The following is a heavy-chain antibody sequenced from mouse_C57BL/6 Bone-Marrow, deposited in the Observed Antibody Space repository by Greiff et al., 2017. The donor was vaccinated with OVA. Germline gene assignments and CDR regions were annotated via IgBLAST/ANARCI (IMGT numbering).Heavy chain of an antibody. CDR2: IRSKGNNYAT. Sequence: EVMLVESGGGLVQPKGSLKLSCAASGFSFNTYAMNWVRQAPGKGLEWVARIRSKGNNYATYYADSVKDRFTISRDDSESMLYLQMNNLKTEDTAMYYCVRHGYGSPFAYWGQGTLVTVSA. CDR1: GFSFNTYA. J-gene: IGHJ3*01. V-gene: IGHV10-1*01. CDR3: VRHGYGSPFAY. D-gene: IGHD1-1*01.